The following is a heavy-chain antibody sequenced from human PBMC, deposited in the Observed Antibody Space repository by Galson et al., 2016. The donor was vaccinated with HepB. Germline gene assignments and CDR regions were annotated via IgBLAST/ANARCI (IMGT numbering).Heavy chain of an antibody. CDR3: ARGRGITDRYYYFYYGMDV. CDR1: GFTFSSHA. J-gene: IGHJ6*02. Sequence: SLRLSCAASGFTFSSHAMYWVRQAPGKGLEWVATLSSDGSNKYYADSVRGQFSISRDNSNNTLSLQMNSLRPEDTAMYYCARGRGITDRYYYFYYGMDVWGQGTAVTVSS. D-gene: IGHD3-16*01. CDR2: LSSDGSNK. V-gene: IGHV3-30-3*01.